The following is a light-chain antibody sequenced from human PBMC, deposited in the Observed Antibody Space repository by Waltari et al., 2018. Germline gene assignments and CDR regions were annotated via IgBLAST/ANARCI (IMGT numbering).Light chain of an antibody. Sequence: YQQRPDKVPRIIIYDVGKRPSGVSNRFSGSMSGYTATLTISGLQAEDEADYYCCSYTSSDTYVFGSGTTVTVL. CDR2: DVG. V-gene: IGLV2-14*03. J-gene: IGLJ1*01. CDR3: CSYTSSDTYV.